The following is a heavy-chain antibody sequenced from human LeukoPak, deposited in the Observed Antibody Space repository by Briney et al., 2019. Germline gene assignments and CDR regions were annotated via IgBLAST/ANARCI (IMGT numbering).Heavy chain of an antibody. Sequence: GGSLRLSCAASGFTFSSYSMNWVRQAPGKGLEWVSSISSSSSYIYYADSVKGRFTISRDNAKNSLYLQMNSLRAEDTAVYYCARSPNGRGHSYGAIDYWGQGTLVTVSS. CDR3: ARSPNGRGHSYGAIDY. CDR1: GFTFSSYS. J-gene: IGHJ4*02. V-gene: IGHV3-21*01. CDR2: ISSSSSYI. D-gene: IGHD5-18*01.